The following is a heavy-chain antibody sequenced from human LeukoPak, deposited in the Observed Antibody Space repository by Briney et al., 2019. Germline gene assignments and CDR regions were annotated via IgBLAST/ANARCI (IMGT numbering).Heavy chain of an antibody. CDR1: GFTFSSYE. CDR3: ARDDNLIHLWAVFDY. D-gene: IGHD5-18*01. Sequence: PGGSLRLSCAASGFTFSSYEMNWVRQAPGKGLEWGSDISATGNTIFYADSVKGRFTVSRDNAKNSLYLQMSSLRAEDTAVYYCARDDNLIHLWAVFDYWGQGSLVTVSS. V-gene: IGHV3-48*03. CDR2: ISATGNTI. J-gene: IGHJ4*02.